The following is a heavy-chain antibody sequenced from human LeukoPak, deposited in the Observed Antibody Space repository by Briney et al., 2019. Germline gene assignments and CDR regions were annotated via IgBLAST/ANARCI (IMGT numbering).Heavy chain of an antibody. V-gene: IGHV1-69*13. CDR2: IIPIFGTA. CDR1: GGTFSSYA. Sequence: SVKVSCKASGGTFSSYAISWVRQAPGQGLEWMGGIIPIFGTANYAQKFQGRVTITADESTSTAYMELSSLTSEDTALYYCARDDCGDTCYPGGYWGQGTLVTVSS. J-gene: IGHJ4*02. D-gene: IGHD2-21*01. CDR3: ARDDCGDTCYPGGY.